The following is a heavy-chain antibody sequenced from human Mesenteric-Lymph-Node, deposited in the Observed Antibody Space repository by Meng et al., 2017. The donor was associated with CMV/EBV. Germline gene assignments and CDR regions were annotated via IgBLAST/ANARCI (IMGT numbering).Heavy chain of an antibody. J-gene: IGHJ4*02. CDR3: ARARNIVGATPLDY. CDR1: GFTFISYA. Sequence: GESLKISCAASGFTFISYAMTWVRQSPGQGLEWVASIDESGRRTYYADSVKGRFTISKDNSKNTLSLQMNSLRAEDTAVYYCARARNIVGATPLDYWGQGTLVTVSS. V-gene: IGHV3-23*01. CDR2: IDESGRRT. D-gene: IGHD1-26*01.